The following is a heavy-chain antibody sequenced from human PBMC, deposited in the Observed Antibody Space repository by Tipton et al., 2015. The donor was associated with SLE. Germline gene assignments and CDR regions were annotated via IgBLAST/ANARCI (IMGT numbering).Heavy chain of an antibody. CDR1: DGSIRSTNYY. D-gene: IGHD2-21*01. Sequence: TLSLTCTVSDGSIRSTNYYWGWIRQPPGKGLEWIGSIFYTGSTYYNPSLKTRVTISVDASKTQFSLRLTSVTAADTAVYYCGRAIGVHYFHVWGQGTLVTVSS. CDR2: IFYTGST. V-gene: IGHV4-39*07. CDR3: GRAIGVHYFHV. J-gene: IGHJ4*02.